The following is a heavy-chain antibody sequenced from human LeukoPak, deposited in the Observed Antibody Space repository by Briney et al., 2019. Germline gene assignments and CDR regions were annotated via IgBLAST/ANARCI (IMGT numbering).Heavy chain of an antibody. CDR2: IHYVGST. J-gene: IGHJ4*02. CDR3: ARQNNFDFWSGFFDY. CDR1: GGSFSNYNYY. V-gene: IGHV4-39*01. Sequence: SSETLSLTCTVSGGSFSNYNYYWGWIRQSPGKGLEWIGSIHYVGSTYYNPSLKRRVTISVDTSKNQFSLNLSSVTAADTAVYYCARQNNFDFWSGFFDYWGLGALVTVSS. D-gene: IGHD3-3*01.